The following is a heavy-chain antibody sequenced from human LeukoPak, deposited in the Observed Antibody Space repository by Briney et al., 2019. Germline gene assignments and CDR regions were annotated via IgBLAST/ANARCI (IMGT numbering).Heavy chain of an antibody. Sequence: ETLSLTCTVSGYSISSGYYWGWIRQPPGKGLEWVSRINSDGSSTSYADSVKGRFTISRDNAKNSLYLQMDSLTADDTAVYYCVRGPRYYDDSGFHYGVFDIWGQGTVVTVSS. CDR3: VRGPRYYDDSGFHYGVFDI. V-gene: IGHV3-74*01. CDR1: GYSISSGYY. CDR2: INSDGSST. J-gene: IGHJ3*02. D-gene: IGHD3-22*01.